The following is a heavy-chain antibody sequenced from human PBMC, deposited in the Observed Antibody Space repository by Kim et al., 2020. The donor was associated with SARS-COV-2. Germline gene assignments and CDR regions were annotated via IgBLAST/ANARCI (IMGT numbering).Heavy chain of an antibody. CDR1: GFTFSSYY. CDR3: ARDQALDYYASSGYYYYYYGMDV. CDR2: IKEDGSEK. Sequence: GGSLRLSCAVSGFTFSSYYMSWVRQAPGKGLEWVANIKEDGSEKYYVDSVKGRFTISRDNAKNSLYLQMNSLRAEDTAVYYCARDQALDYYASSGYYYYYYGMDVWGQGTTVTVSS. V-gene: IGHV3-7*05. J-gene: IGHJ6*02. D-gene: IGHD3-22*01.